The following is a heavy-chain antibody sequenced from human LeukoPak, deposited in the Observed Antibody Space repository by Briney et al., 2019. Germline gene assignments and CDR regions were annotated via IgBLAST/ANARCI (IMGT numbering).Heavy chain of an antibody. CDR1: GVSISSSNYY. CDR2: IYYSGTT. Sequence: SETLSLTCTVSGVSISSSNYYWGWIRQPPGKGLEWIGSIYYSGTTYYSSSLKSRVIISVDTSKNQFSLKLSSVTATDTAVYYCARHEAQDFDYWGQGTLVTVSS. CDR3: ARHEAQDFDY. J-gene: IGHJ4*02. V-gene: IGHV4-39*01.